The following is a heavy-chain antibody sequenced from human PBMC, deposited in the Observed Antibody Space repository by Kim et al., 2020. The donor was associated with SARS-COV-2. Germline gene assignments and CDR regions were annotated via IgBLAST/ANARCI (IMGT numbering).Heavy chain of an antibody. CDR1: GGSFSGYY. CDR2: INHSGST. Sequence: SETLSLTCAVYGGSFSGYYWSWIRQPPGKGLEWIGEINHSGSTNYNPSLKSRVTISVDTSKNQFSLKLSSVTAADTAVYYCARGRYYYDSSGYDAFDIWGQGTMVTVSS. D-gene: IGHD3-22*01. V-gene: IGHV4-34*01. CDR3: ARGRYYYDSSGYDAFDI. J-gene: IGHJ3*02.